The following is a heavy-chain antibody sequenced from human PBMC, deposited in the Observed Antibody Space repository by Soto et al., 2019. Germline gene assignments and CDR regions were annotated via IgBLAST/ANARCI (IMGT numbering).Heavy chain of an antibody. D-gene: IGHD6-19*01. Sequence: VGSLRLSCGASGFTFSNYYMSWIRQAPGKGLEWVSYISSTGRTIYYADSVKGRFTVSRDNAQNSLSLKLNSLRVEDTAAYYCARSYSSGREFDYWGQGTQVTVSS. J-gene: IGHJ4*02. CDR3: ARSYSSGREFDY. CDR1: GFTFSNYY. CDR2: ISSTGRTI. V-gene: IGHV3-11*01.